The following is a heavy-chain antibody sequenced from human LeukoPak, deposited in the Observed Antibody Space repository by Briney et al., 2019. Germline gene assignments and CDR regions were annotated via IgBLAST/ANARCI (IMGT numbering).Heavy chain of an antibody. Sequence: SETLSLTCTVSGGSISSYYWSWIRQPPGKGLEWIGYIYYSGSTNYNPSLKSRVTISVGKSKNQFSLKPSSVTAADTAMYYCVGYCSGGSCYWFDPWGQGTLVTVSS. CDR3: VGYCSGGSCYWFDP. CDR1: GGSISSYY. CDR2: IYYSGST. D-gene: IGHD2-15*01. V-gene: IGHV4-59*12. J-gene: IGHJ5*02.